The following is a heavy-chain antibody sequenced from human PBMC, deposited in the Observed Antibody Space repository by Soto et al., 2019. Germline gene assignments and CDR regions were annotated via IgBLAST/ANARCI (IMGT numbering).Heavy chain of an antibody. D-gene: IGHD2-2*01. J-gene: IGHJ4*02. CDR3: VKDFSFGYQFED. CDR1: GFTFSSYG. V-gene: IGHV3-30*18. CDR2: ISYDGSNK. Sequence: QVQLEESGGGAVQPGRSLRLSCAASGFTFSSYGMHWVRQAPGKGPEWVAVISYDGSNKYYADSVKGRFTISRDNSKNTLYLQMNSLRAEDTAVYYCVKDFSFGYQFEDWGQGTLVTVSS.